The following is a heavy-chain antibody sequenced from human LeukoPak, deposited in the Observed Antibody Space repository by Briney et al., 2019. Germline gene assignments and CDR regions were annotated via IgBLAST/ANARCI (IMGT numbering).Heavy chain of an antibody. CDR3: ARGPLSSGWYLFDY. CDR2: INAGNGNT. V-gene: IGHV1-3*01. Sequence: ASVNVSCKASGYTFTSYAMHWVRQAPGQRLEWMGWINAGNGNTKYSQKFQGRVTITRDTSASTAYMELSSLRSEDTAVYYCARGPLSSGWYLFDYWGQGTLVTVSS. CDR1: GYTFTSYA. J-gene: IGHJ4*02. D-gene: IGHD6-19*01.